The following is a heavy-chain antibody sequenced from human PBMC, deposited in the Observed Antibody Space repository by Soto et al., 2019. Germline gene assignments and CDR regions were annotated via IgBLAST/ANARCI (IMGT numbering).Heavy chain of an antibody. CDR2: ISAYNGNT. D-gene: IGHD4-17*01. CDR1: GYTLTSYG. J-gene: IGHJ2*01. V-gene: IGHV1-18*01. CDR3: PRVATVIAPFSYWYFDL. Sequence: QIQLVQSGAEVKKPGASVKVSCKASGYTLTSYGISWVRQAPGQGLEWMGWISAYNGNTNYAQKVQGRVTMTTDTSXSXXYMELRSLRSDDTAVYYCPRVATVIAPFSYWYFDLWGRGTLVTVSS.